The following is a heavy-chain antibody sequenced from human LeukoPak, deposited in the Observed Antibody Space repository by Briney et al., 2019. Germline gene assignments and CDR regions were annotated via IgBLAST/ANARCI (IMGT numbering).Heavy chain of an antibody. D-gene: IGHD3-22*01. V-gene: IGHV1-18*01. CDR2: ISAYNGNT. J-gene: IGHJ4*02. CDR3: ARAPPGYYDSSGHGDY. Sequence: ASVKVSCKASGYTFTIYGISWVRQAPGQGREWMGWISAYNGNTNYAQKLQGRVTMTTDTSTSTAYMELRSLRSDDTAVYYCARAPPGYYDSSGHGDYWGQGTLVTVSS. CDR1: GYTFTIYG.